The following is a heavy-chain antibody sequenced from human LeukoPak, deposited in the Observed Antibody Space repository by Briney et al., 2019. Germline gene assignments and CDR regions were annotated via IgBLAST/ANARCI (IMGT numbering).Heavy chain of an antibody. J-gene: IGHJ6*02. Sequence: GESLRLSCAASGFTFSSYGMHWVRQAPGKGLEWVAVIWYDGSNKYYADSVKGRFTISRDNSKNTLYLQMNSLRAEDTAVYYCAREFVDTAYFVRYYYYYGMDVWGQGTTVTVSS. CDR3: AREFVDTAYFVRYYYYYGMDV. CDR1: GFTFSSYG. V-gene: IGHV3-33*01. D-gene: IGHD5-18*01. CDR2: IWYDGSNK.